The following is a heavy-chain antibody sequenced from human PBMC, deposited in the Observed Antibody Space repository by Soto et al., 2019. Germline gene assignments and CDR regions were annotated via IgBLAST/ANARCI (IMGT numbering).Heavy chain of an antibody. Sequence: SETLSLTCTVSGGSISSYYWSWIRQPPGKGLEWIGDIYYSGSTNYNPSLKSRVTISVDTSKNQFSLKLSSVTAADTAVYYWARDYGDYDPTKSYYYYMDVWGKGTTVTVSS. D-gene: IGHD4-17*01. CDR3: ARDYGDYDPTKSYYYYMDV. CDR1: GGSISSYY. CDR2: IYYSGST. J-gene: IGHJ6*03. V-gene: IGHV4-59*01.